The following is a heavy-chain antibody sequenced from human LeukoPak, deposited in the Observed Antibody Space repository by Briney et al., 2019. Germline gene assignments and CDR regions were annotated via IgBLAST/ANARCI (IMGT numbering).Heavy chain of an antibody. D-gene: IGHD3-22*01. CDR3: ARGGTYYHDSSGPKIRVRPFDY. Sequence: SETLSLTCAVYGGSFSGYYWSWIRQPPGKGLEWIGEFNHRESPNYNPSLKSRVTISVDTSKNQFSLKLSSVTAADTAVYYCARGGTYYHDSSGPKIRVRPFDYWGQGTLVTVSS. CDR1: GGSFSGYY. CDR2: FNHRESP. V-gene: IGHV4-34*01. J-gene: IGHJ4*02.